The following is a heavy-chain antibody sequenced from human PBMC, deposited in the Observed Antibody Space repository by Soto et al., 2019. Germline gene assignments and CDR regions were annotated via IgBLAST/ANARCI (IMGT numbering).Heavy chain of an antibody. CDR2: ISAYNGNT. V-gene: IGHV1-18*01. D-gene: IGHD3-22*01. CDR1: GYTFTSYG. Sequence: GASVKVSCKASGYTFTSYGISWVRQAPGQGLEWMGWISAYNGNTNYAQKLQGRVTMTTDTSTSTAYMELRSLRSDDTAVYYCARDFRRLYYYDSSGYYPPSDYWGQGT. CDR3: ARDFRRLYYYDSSGYYPPSDY. J-gene: IGHJ4*02.